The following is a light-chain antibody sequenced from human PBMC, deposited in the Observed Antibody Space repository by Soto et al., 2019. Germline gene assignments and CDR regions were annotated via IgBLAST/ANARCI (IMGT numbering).Light chain of an antibody. V-gene: IGLV1-51*01. CDR2: DND. Sequence: QSVLTQPPSVSAAPGRKVTISCSGSSSNIGNNDVSWYQQLPGTAPKLLIYDNDKRPSGIPDRFSGSKSGTSATLGITGLQAGDEADYYCGTWDSSLTVAVFGGGTKLTVL. CDR1: SSNIGNND. J-gene: IGLJ2*01. CDR3: GTWDSSLTVAV.